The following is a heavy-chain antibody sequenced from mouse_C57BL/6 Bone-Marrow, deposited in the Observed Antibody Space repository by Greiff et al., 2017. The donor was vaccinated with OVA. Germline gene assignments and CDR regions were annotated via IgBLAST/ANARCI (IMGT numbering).Heavy chain of an antibody. Sequence: QVQLQQSGPELVKPGASVKISCKASGYAFSSSWMNWVKQRPGQGLEWIGRIYPGDGDTNYNGKFKGKATLTADKSSSTAYMQLSSLTSEDSAVYFCASRYGSSYGAMDYWGQGTSVTVSS. J-gene: IGHJ4*01. D-gene: IGHD1-1*01. CDR1: GYAFSSSW. V-gene: IGHV1-82*01. CDR3: ASRYGSSYGAMDY. CDR2: IYPGDGDT.